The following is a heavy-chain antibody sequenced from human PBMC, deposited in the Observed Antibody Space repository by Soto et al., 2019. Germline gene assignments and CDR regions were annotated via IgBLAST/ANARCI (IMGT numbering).Heavy chain of an antibody. J-gene: IGHJ4*02. CDR1: GYSFTSLD. CDR3: ARGVSAGVDY. Sequence: ASVKVSCKASGYSFTSLDINWVRQTAGQGLEWMGWMQPSTGRTGYAQKFQGRVTMTRDTSINTAYMELTTLTSDDTAFYYCARGVSAGVDYWGQGALVTVSS. D-gene: IGHD1-26*01. V-gene: IGHV1-8*01. CDR2: MQPSTGRT.